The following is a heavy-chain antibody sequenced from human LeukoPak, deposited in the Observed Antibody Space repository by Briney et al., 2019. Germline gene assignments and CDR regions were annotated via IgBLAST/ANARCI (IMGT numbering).Heavy chain of an antibody. CDR2: INPSGGST. V-gene: IGHV1-46*01. Sequence: GASVKVSCKASGYTFTGYYMHWVRQAPGQGLEWMGIINPSGGSTSYAQKFQDRVTMTRDTSTSTVYMELSSLKSEDTAVYYCAREDVVLVDAVRYYYYGMGVWGQGTTVTVSS. J-gene: IGHJ6*02. CDR3: AREDVVLVDAVRYYYYGMGV. D-gene: IGHD2-8*01. CDR1: GYTFTGYY.